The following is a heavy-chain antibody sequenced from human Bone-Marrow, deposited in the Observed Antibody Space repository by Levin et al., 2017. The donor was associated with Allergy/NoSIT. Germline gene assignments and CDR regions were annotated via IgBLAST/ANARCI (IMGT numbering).Heavy chain of an antibody. CDR3: ARDSSRNGMDV. J-gene: IGHJ6*02. CDR1: GFIVSTYD. D-gene: IGHD6-6*01. V-gene: IGHV3-13*01. Sequence: ETLSLTCAASGFIVSTYDIHWVRQVVGKGLEWVAEIGTASDSYYSDSVKGRFTISRESSKNSVYLQMNSLRDGDTAVYFCARDSSRNGMDVWGQGTTVTVSS. CDR2: IGTASDS.